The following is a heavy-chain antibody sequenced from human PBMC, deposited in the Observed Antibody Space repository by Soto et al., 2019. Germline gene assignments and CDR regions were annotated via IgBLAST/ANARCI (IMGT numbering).Heavy chain of an antibody. CDR1: GFTLSTYW. CDR2: INSDGSST. Sequence: EVHLVESGGGLVQPGGSLRLSCAASGFTLSTYWMHWVRQAPGKGLVWVSRINSDGSSTSYANSVKGRFTISRDNAKNTLYLQMNSLRAEDTAAYYCARVDRSSSWYVDYWGQGTLVTVAS. V-gene: IGHV3-74*01. CDR3: ARVDRSSSWYVDY. J-gene: IGHJ4*02. D-gene: IGHD6-13*01.